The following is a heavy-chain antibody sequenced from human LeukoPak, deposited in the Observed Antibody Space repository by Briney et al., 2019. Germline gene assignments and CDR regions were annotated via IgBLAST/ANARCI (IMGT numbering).Heavy chain of an antibody. CDR2: ISGSGGST. Sequence: GGSLRLSCAASGFTFSSYAMSGVRQALGKGVEWVSAISGSGGSTYYADSVKGRFTISRDNSKNTLYLQMNSLRAEDTAVYYCAKVRDSSGYYYDYWGQGTLVTVSS. J-gene: IGHJ4*02. CDR3: AKVRDSSGYYYDY. V-gene: IGHV3-23*01. D-gene: IGHD3-22*01. CDR1: GFTFSSYA.